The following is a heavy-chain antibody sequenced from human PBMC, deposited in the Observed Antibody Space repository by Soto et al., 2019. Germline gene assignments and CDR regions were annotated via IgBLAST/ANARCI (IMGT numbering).Heavy chain of an antibody. CDR1: GFTFSSYW. J-gene: IGHJ6*02. CDR3: ARENYDFWSGYYEPSYHYYGMDV. CDR2: IKQDGSEK. Sequence: PGGSLRLSCAASGFTFSSYWMSWVRQAPGKGLEWVANIKQDGSEKYYVDSVKGRFTISRDNAKNSLYLQMNSLRAEDTAVYYCARENYDFWSGYYEPSYHYYGMDVWGQGTTVTVSS. D-gene: IGHD3-3*01. V-gene: IGHV3-7*05.